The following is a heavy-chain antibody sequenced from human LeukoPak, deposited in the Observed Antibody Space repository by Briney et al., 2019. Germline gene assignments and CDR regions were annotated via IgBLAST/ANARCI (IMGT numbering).Heavy chain of an antibody. CDR3: ARVNDFWSARRAFDI. D-gene: IGHD3-3*01. CDR2: LYYSGST. CDR1: GSSISSFF. V-gene: IGHV4-59*01. J-gene: IGHJ3*02. Sequence: PSETLSLTCTVSGSSISSFFWSWIRQPPGKGLGWIGYLYYSGSTNYNPSLKSRVTISVDTSKNQFSLTLSSVTAADTAVYYCARVNDFWSARRAFDIWGQGTTVTVSS.